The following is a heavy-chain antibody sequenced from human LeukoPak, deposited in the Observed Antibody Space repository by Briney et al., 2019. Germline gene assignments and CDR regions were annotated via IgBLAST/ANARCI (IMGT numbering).Heavy chain of an antibody. Sequence: SETLSLTCTVCSVFISSYFWSWIRQPAGKGLEWIGHIYTSGTTNYNPPLKSRVTISVDKSKNQFSLKLRSVTATDTAVYCSARIGDDYSFDKWGQGTMVTVSS. CDR1: SVFISSYF. D-gene: IGHD2-21*02. V-gene: IGHV4-4*07. CDR2: IYTSGTT. J-gene: IGHJ3*02. CDR3: ARIGDDYSFDK.